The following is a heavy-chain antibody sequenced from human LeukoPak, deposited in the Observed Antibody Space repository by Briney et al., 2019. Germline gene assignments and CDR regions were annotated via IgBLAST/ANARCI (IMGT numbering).Heavy chain of an antibody. CDR1: GFTFNKYD. D-gene: IGHD2-2*01. Sequence: GGSLRLSCAASGFTFNKYDMHWVRQSPGKGLEWVSGLGSAGDTFYPASVKGRFTISRENAKKSLYLQTNSLRAGDTAVYYCVRAGNAVLGYSGMDVWGQGTTVTVSS. CDR2: LGSAGDT. CDR3: VRAGNAVLGYSGMDV. V-gene: IGHV3-13*04. J-gene: IGHJ6*02.